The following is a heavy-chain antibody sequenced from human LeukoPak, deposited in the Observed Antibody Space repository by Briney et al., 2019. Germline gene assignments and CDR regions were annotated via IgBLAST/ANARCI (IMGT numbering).Heavy chain of an antibody. CDR1: GYTFTSYY. J-gene: IGHJ6*02. V-gene: IGHV1-46*01. CDR2: INPSGGST. Sequence: ASVKVSCKASGYTFTSYYMHWVRQAPGQGLEWMGIINPSGGSTSYAQKFQGRVTITRDTSASTAYMELSSLRSEDTAVYYCARRPTSSFYYYYGMDVWGQGTTVTVSS. CDR3: ARRPTSSFYYYYGMDV.